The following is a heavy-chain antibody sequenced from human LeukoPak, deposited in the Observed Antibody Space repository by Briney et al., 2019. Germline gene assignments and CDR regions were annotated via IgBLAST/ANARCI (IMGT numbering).Heavy chain of an antibody. CDR3: ARHDLLHTIYQH. V-gene: IGHV4-59*08. J-gene: IGHJ1*01. D-gene: IGHD3-9*01. CDR2: IYYSGST. CDR1: GGSISSYY. Sequence: PSETLSLTCTVSGGSISSYYWSWIRQPPGKGLEWIGYIYYSGSTNYNPSLKSRVTISVDTSKNQFSLKLSSVTAADTAVYYCARHDLLHTIYQHWGQGTLVTVSS.